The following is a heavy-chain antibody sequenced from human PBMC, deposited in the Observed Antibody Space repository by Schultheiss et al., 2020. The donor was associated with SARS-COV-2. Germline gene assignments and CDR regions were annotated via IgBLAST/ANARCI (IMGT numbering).Heavy chain of an antibody. Sequence: SETLSLTCAISGDSVSSNSAAWNWIRQSPSRGLEWLGRTYYRSKWYNDYAVSVKSRITINPDTSKNQFSLKLSSVTAADTAVYYCARDYRGVGDLYYFDCWGQGTLVTVSS. CDR3: ARDYRGVGDLYYFDC. D-gene: IGHD3-16*01. V-gene: IGHV6-1*01. J-gene: IGHJ4*02. CDR2: TYYRSKWYN. CDR1: GDSVSSNSAA.